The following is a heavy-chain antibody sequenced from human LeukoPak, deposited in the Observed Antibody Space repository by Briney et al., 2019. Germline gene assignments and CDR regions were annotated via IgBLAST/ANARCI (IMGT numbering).Heavy chain of an antibody. CDR2: IYSCGST. CDR1: RFIHCNKS. CDR3: AGRPRWDHPFFDY. Sequence: GGSLRLSCAASRFIHCNKSMSWVSQAPGKGLEWVSVIYSCGSTYYAESVKGRFIIPRDISKNTQYLQMDSLRVEDTAVYLCAGRPRWDHPFFDYWGPGTLVIVSS. J-gene: IGHJ4*02. V-gene: IGHV3-53*01. D-gene: IGHD3-3*02.